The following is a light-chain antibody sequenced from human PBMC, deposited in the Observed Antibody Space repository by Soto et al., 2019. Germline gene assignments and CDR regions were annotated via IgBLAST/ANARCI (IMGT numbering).Light chain of an antibody. CDR3: LQRTNLPIT. CDR2: DAS. J-gene: IGKJ5*01. V-gene: IGKV1-5*01. Sequence: DIQMTQSASTLSASLADRVTITCLASQNINNWLAWFQQKPGEAPKLLIYDASTLESGVPSRFSGSGSGTEFTLTISSLQPEDFATYYCLQRTNLPITFGQGTGLEIK. CDR1: QNINNW.